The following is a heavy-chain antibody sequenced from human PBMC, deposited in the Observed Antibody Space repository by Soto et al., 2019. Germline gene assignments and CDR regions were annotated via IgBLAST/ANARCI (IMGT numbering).Heavy chain of an antibody. J-gene: IGHJ6*02. CDR3: ASPTYYYYYGMDV. CDR1: GGTFSSYA. Sequence: QVQLVQSGAEVKKPGSSVKVSCKASGGTFSSYAINWVRQAPGQGLEWMGGLIPIFRTANYAQKFQGRVTITADESTSSAYMELSSLRSEDTAVYYCASPTYYYYYGMDVWGQGTTVTVSS. V-gene: IGHV1-69*12. CDR2: LIPIFRTA.